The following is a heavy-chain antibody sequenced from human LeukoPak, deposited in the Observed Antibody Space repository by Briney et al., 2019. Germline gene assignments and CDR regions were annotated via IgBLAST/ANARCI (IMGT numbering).Heavy chain of an antibody. CDR3: VGAAAVAWWFDP. CDR2: IYYSGST. V-gene: IGHV4-39*01. CDR1: GGSISSSSYY. Sequence: SETLSLTCTVSGGSISSSSYYWGWIRQPPGKGLEWIGSIYYSGSTYYNPSLKSRVTISVDTSKNQFSLKLSSVTAADTAVYYCVGAAAVAWWFDPWGQGTLVTVSS. D-gene: IGHD6-13*01. J-gene: IGHJ5*02.